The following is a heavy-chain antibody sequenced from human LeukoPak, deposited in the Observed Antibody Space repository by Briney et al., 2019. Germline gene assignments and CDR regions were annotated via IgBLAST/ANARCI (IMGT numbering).Heavy chain of an antibody. J-gene: IGHJ4*02. Sequence: GGSLRLSCAASGFTFSSYGMRWVRQAPGKGLEWVAVISYDGSNKYYADSVKGRFTISRDNSKNTLYLQMNSLRAEDTAVYYCGGPGSTSHFDYWGQGTLVTVSS. V-gene: IGHV3-30*03. CDR2: ISYDGSNK. CDR1: GFTFSSYG. CDR3: GGPGSTSHFDY.